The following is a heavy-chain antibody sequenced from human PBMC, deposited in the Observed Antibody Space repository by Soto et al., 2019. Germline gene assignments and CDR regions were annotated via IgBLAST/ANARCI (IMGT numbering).Heavy chain of an antibody. CDR1: GGSIRGEYHY. CDR2: IYYSGAK. J-gene: IGHJ6*02. D-gene: IGHD3-3*02. V-gene: IGHV4-30-4*01. CDR3: ARDRPVGPFSYKGDDGMDV. Sequence: PSETLSLTCTISGGSIRGEYHYWSCLRQSPGKGLEWIGHIYYSGAKYLSEALEGRVTMSLDTSKNQFSMHLRSVTAADTATYFCARDRPVGPFSYKGDDGMDVWGQGTTVTVSS.